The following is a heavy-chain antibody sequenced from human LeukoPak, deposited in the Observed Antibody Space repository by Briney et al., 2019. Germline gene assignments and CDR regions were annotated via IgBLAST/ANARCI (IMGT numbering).Heavy chain of an antibody. J-gene: IGHJ4*02. D-gene: IGHD3-16*01. CDR3: ASDSEGEDY. CDR2: IYSSGNT. CDR1: GVSITNYY. Sequence: SETLSLTCSLSGVSITNYYWSWIRQPPGKGLEWIAWIYSSGNTKYNPSLKSRVTISLGTSNNQFSLRLTSVTASDTAVYYCASDSEGEDYWGQGTLVTVAS. V-gene: IGHV4-4*09.